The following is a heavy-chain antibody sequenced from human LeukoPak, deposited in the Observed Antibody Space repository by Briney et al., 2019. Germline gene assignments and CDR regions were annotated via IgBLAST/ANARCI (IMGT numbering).Heavy chain of an antibody. Sequence: ASVKVSCKASGYTFTGYYMHWVRQAPGQGLEWMGWINPNSGGTNYAQKFQGRVTMTRDTSISTAYMELSRLRSDDTAVYYCARDGFHYYDSSGYHIDYWGQGTLVTVSS. V-gene: IGHV1-2*02. CDR2: INPNSGGT. CDR3: ARDGFHYYDSSGYHIDY. J-gene: IGHJ4*02. CDR1: GYTFTGYY. D-gene: IGHD3-22*01.